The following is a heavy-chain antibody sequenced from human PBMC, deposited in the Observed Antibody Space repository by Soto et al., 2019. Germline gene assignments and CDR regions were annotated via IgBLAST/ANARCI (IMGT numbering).Heavy chain of an antibody. CDR1: GDSISSGGYY. V-gene: IGHV4-31*03. CDR2: IYDNGGA. CDR3: ARVKGGTTRRAFDS. J-gene: IGHJ4*02. D-gene: IGHD1-7*01. Sequence: SETLSLTCTVSGDSISSGGYYWSWIRQHPGKGLEWIGYIYDNGGAYYSPSLKGRVVISVDRSANQFSLRLSSVTAADTAVYYCARVKGGTTRRAFDSWGQGTLVTVSS.